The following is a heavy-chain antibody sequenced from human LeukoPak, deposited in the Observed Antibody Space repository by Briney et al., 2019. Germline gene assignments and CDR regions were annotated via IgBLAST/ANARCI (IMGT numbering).Heavy chain of an antibody. CDR1: GHPFTSYY. Sequence: ASVKVSCKASGHPFTSYYMHWVRQAPGQGLEWMGIINPSGGSTSYAQKFQGRVTMTRDTSTSTVYMELSSLRSEDTAVYYCARDLRGDCSSTSCASDIWGQGTMVTVSS. D-gene: IGHD2-2*01. J-gene: IGHJ3*02. V-gene: IGHV1-46*01. CDR3: ARDLRGDCSSTSCASDI. CDR2: INPSGGST.